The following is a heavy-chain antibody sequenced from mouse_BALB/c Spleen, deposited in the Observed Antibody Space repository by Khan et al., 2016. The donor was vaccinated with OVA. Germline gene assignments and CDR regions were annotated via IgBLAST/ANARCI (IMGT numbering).Heavy chain of an antibody. CDR1: GFTFSSFA. Sequence: EVQLQESGGGVVKPGGSLKLSCSASGFTFSSFAMSWVRQTPEKRLEWVATISSGGHYTFYPDSVKGRFTISRDNARNTLYLQMSSLRSEDTVMYYCARSLVDYYAMDYWGQGTSVTVSS. J-gene: IGHJ4*01. CDR2: ISSGGHYT. V-gene: IGHV5-9-3*01. D-gene: IGHD2-2*01. CDR3: ARSLVDYYAMDY.